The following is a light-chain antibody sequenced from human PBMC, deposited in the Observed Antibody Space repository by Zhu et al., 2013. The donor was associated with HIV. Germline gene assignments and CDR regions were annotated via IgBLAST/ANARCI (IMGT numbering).Light chain of an antibody. J-gene: IGKJ1*01. CDR3: MHGGHWPWT. CDR2: KVS. Sequence: DIVMTQTPLSSPVTLGQPASISCRSSQSLVHSDGDTYLNWFQQRPGQSPRRLIYKVSNRDSGVPDRFSGSGSGTDFTLRISRVEAEDVGIYYCMHGGHWPWTFGQGTKVEIE. CDR1: QSLVHSDGDTY. V-gene: IGKV2-30*02.